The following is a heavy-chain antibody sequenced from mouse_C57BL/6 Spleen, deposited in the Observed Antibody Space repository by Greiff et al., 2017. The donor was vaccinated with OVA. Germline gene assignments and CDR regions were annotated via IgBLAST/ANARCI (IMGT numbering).Heavy chain of an antibody. CDR1: GYTFTSYW. D-gene: IGHD2-5*01. CDR2: IYPGNSDT. V-gene: IGHV1-5*01. Sequence: EVQLQQSGTVLARPGASVKMSCKTSGYTFTSYWMHWVNQRPGQGLEWIGAIYPGNSDTSYNQKFKGKAKLTAVTSASTAYMELSSLTNEDSAVYYCTRDGSNYLPWCAYWGQGTLVTVSA. J-gene: IGHJ3*01. CDR3: TRDGSNYLPWCAY.